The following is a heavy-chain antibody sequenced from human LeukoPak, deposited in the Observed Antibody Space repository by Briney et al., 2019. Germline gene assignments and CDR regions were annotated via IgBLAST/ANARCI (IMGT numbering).Heavy chain of an antibody. D-gene: IGHD4-17*01. CDR1: GYSISNGYY. CDR3: ARAPNPTVTSQYFFDN. CDR2: IYHSGST. V-gene: IGHV4-38-2*01. Sequence: PSETLSLTCAVSGYSISNGYYWGWIRQPPGKGLEWIGSIYHSGSTYYNPSLKSRVTISVDTSKNQFSLKLSSVTAADTAVYYCARAPNPTVTSQYFFDNLGQGTLVTVSS. J-gene: IGHJ4*02.